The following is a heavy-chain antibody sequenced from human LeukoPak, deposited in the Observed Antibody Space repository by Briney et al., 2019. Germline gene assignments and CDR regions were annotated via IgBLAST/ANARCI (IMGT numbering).Heavy chain of an antibody. CDR1: GFTFSSYA. Sequence: GGSLRLSCAASGFTFSSYAMSWVRQAPGKGLEWGSAVTGSGGSTYYADSVKGRFTIPRDNSKNTLYLQMNSLRAEDTAVYYCAKVGDSSGYLFGYWGQGTLVTVSS. CDR2: VTGSGGST. J-gene: IGHJ4*02. D-gene: IGHD3-22*01. V-gene: IGHV3-23*01. CDR3: AKVGDSSGYLFGY.